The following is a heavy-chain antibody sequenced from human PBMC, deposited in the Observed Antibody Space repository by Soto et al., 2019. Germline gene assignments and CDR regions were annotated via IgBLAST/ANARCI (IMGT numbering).Heavy chain of an antibody. CDR3: ARDVRGYSGYFDY. V-gene: IGHV4-34*01. CDR1: GGSFSGYY. Sequence: SETLSLTCAVYGGSFSGYYWSWIRQPPGKGLEWIGEINHSGSTNYNPSLKSRVTISVDTSKNQFSLKLSSVTAADTAVYYCARDVRGYSGYFDYWGQGTLVTVSS. J-gene: IGHJ4*02. CDR2: INHSGST. D-gene: IGHD5-12*01.